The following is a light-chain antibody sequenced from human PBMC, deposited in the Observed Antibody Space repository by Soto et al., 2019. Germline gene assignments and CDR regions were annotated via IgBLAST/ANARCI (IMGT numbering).Light chain of an antibody. CDR1: QNLNSY. V-gene: IGKV3-11*01. Sequence: EIVLTQSPATLSLSPGERATLSCRASQNLNSYFVWYQQKPGQAPRLLIYDASSRANGVPARFSGSGSETAFTLTISSLQPEDFAVYYCQQRRDWPRTFGGGTKVE. CDR2: DAS. J-gene: IGKJ4*02. CDR3: QQRRDWPRT.